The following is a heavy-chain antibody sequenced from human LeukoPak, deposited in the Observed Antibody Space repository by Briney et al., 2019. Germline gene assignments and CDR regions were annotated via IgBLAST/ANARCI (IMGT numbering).Heavy chain of an antibody. CDR1: GFTFSNYA. V-gene: IGHV3-30*14. D-gene: IGHD3-16*01. Sequence: GRSPRLSCAACGFTFSNYAMHWVRQDPGKGLEWVAVISFDGTKKYYANSVQGRFTISRDNSKNTLHLQMKSLRADDTAVYYCGSSPYVWGIDHWGQGTPVTVSS. J-gene: IGHJ4*02. CDR3: GSSPYVWGIDH. CDR2: ISFDGTKK.